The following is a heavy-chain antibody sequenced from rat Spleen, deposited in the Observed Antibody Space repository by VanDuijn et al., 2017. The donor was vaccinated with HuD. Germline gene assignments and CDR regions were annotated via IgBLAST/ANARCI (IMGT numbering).Heavy chain of an antibody. CDR1: GFTFNNYW. CDR2: ITNSGTSI. CDR3: TRGYAHY. J-gene: IGHJ2*01. V-gene: IGHV5-31*01. D-gene: IGHD1-12*01. Sequence: EVQLVESAGGLVQPGRSLKLSCAASGFTFNNYWMSWIRQAPGKGLEWVASITNSGTSIFYPDSVKGRFTISRDNAHSTLYLQMNSLRSEDTATYYCTRGYAHYWGQGVMVTVSS.